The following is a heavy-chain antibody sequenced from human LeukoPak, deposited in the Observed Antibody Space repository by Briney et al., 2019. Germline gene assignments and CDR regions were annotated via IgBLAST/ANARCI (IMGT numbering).Heavy chain of an antibody. CDR1: GFTSDDYG. CDR2: LIGNTGRI. Sequence: GGSLRLSCVASGFTSDDYGMHWVRQPPGKGLEWVSGLIGNTGRIGYADSVKGRFTISRDNAKNSLFLQMDSLRPEDTALYYCIKEMEPGGSTNWGQGTLVTVSS. D-gene: IGHD3-10*01. CDR3: IKEMEPGGSTN. J-gene: IGHJ4*02. V-gene: IGHV3-9*02.